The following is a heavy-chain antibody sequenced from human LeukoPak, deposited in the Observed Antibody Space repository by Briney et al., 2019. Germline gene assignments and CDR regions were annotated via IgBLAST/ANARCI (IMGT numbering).Heavy chain of an antibody. CDR2: ISSTSSYI. Sequence: GGSLRLSCAASGFTFSSYSMNSVRQAPGKGLEWVSSISSTSSYIFYADSVKGRFTISRDNAKNSLYLQMNSLRAEDTAVYYCARESSTRLDYWGQGTLVTVYS. V-gene: IGHV3-21*01. CDR3: ARESSTRLDY. CDR1: GFTFSSYS. D-gene: IGHD2-2*01. J-gene: IGHJ4*02.